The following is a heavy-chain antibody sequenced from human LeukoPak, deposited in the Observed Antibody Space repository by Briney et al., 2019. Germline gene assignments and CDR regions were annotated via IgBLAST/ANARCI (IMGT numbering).Heavy chain of an antibody. D-gene: IGHD3-3*01. Sequence: SETLSLTCTVSDGSISSYYWSWIRQPPGKGLEWIGHIYDSGSTNYNPSLKSRVTISVDTSKNQFSLKLSSVTAADTAVYYCARDAPIFGVVSPFDYWGQGTLVTVSS. CDR2: IYDSGST. CDR3: ARDAPIFGVVSPFDY. J-gene: IGHJ4*02. V-gene: IGHV4-59*01. CDR1: DGSISSYY.